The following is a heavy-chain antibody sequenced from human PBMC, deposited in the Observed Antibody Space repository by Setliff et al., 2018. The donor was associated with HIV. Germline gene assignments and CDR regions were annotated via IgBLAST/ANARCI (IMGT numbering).Heavy chain of an antibody. CDR3: ARTYYYDASGYYRPFDI. CDR1: EFTFSGHW. Sequence: LRLSCAASEFTFSGHWMSWVHQAPGKGLEWVANIKQDGSEKNYVDFVKGRFTISRDNAKNSLYLQMNSLRAEDTAVYYCARTYYYDASGYYRPFDIWGQGTMVTVSS. D-gene: IGHD3-22*01. J-gene: IGHJ3*02. V-gene: IGHV3-7*03. CDR2: IKQDGSEK.